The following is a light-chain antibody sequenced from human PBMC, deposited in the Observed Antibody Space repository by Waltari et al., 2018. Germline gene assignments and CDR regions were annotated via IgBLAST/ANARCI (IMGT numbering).Light chain of an antibody. J-gene: IGKJ1*01. V-gene: IGKV1-5*03. Sequence: DVQMTQSPSTLAASVGDTVTITCRASEYISTSLAWYQQKPGKAPNILIYTASTLDIRVSSRFSGSGSRTEFTLTISSLQPDDFATYHCQQYKSRSQTFGQGTKVEIK. CDR1: EYISTS. CDR2: TAS. CDR3: QQYKSRSQT.